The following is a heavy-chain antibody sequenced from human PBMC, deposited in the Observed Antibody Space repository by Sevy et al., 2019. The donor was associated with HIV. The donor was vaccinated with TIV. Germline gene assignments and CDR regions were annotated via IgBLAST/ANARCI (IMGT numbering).Heavy chain of an antibody. V-gene: IGHV3-30-3*01. CDR3: ARELTRAAAAKGGFDY. J-gene: IGHJ4*02. D-gene: IGHD2-2*01. CDR1: GFTFSSYV. CDR2: ISYDGSNK. Sequence: GGSLRLSCAASGFTFSSYVMHWVRQAPGKGLEWVAVISYDGSNKYYADSVKGRFTISRDNSKNTLYLQMNSLRAEDTAVYYCARELTRAAAAKGGFDYWGQGTLVTVSS.